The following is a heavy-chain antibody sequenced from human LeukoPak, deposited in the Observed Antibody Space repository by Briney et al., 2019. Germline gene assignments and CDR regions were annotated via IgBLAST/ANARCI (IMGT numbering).Heavy chain of an antibody. D-gene: IGHD3-10*01. CDR3: ARDSGTTGEVKFDP. CDR1: GGFISSYY. V-gene: IGHV4-4*07. CDR2: VYGGGST. Sequence: SETLSLTCTVSGGFISSYYISWIRQPAGKGLEWIGRVYGGGSTTYNPSLKSRVTMSVDTSKNQFSLKLSSVTAADTALYYCARDSGTTGEVKFDPWGQGTLVTVSS. J-gene: IGHJ5*02.